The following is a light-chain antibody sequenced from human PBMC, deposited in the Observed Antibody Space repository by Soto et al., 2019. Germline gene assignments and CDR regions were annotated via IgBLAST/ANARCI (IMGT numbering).Light chain of an antibody. Sequence: QSVLTQPPSASGSPGQSVTISCSGTSSDVGGYNYVSWYQQHPGKVPKLMIYEISKRPSGVPDRFSGSKSGNTASLTVSGLQAEDEADYYCYSYAGRTVVFGGGTKLTVL. V-gene: IGLV2-8*01. J-gene: IGLJ2*01. CDR2: EIS. CDR1: SSDVGGYNY. CDR3: YSYAGRTVV.